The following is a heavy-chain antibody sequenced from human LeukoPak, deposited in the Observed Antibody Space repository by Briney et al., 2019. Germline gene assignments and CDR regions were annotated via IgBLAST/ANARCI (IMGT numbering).Heavy chain of an antibody. CDR2: ICRSGVT. V-gene: IGHV4-4*02. D-gene: IGHD1-26*01. CDR3: SRESGAFSPFGY. Sequence: SGTLSLTCGVSGGSISSTNWWGWVRQPPGQGLEWIGEICRSGVTNYNPSLKSRVTMSLDRAKNDLSLTLTSVTAADTAVYYCSRESGAFSPFGYWGQGTLVTVSS. CDR1: GGSISSTNW. J-gene: IGHJ4*02.